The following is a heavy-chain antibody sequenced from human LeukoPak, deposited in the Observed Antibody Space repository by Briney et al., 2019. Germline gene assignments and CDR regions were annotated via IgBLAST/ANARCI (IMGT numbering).Heavy chain of an antibody. CDR2: FTAYNGNT. CDR1: GNTLPTTV. D-gene: IGHD2-2*01. J-gene: IGHJ4*02. CDR3: ARPIGYCSSTSCRLYFDY. Sequence: PPVKSSCKPPGNTLPTTVISWGDQAPEQGLRGLEWFTAYNGNTNYAQKLQGRVTMTTDTSTSTAYMELRSLRSDDTAVYYCARPIGYCSSTSCRLYFDYWGQGTLVTVSS. V-gene: IGHV1-18*04.